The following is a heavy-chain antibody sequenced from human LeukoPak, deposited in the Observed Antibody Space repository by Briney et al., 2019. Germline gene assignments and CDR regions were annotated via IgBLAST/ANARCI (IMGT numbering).Heavy chain of an antibody. J-gene: IGHJ6*02. CDR1: GFTVSTIY. V-gene: IGHV3-66*01. CDR3: AKNYESGRGVPYGMDV. CDR2: VYSGGST. Sequence: GGSLRLSCAASGFTVSTIYMSWVRQAPGKGLEWVSVVYSGGSTYYADSVKGRFTISRDNSKNTLYLQMSSLRDEDTAVYYCAKNYESGRGVPYGMDVWGQGTTVTVSS. D-gene: IGHD3-10*01.